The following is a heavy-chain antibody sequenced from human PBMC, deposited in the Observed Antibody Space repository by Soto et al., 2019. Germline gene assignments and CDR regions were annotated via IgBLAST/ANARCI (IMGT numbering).Heavy chain of an antibody. V-gene: IGHV4-31*11. CDR1: GETISSGGYS. CDR3: ARVHDFWSGSPIDP. CDR2: IYYSGST. Sequence: LSLSCAVSGETISSGGYSWRWIRQHPGKGLEWIGYIYYSGSTYYNPSLKSRVTISVDTSKNQFSLKLSSVTAADTAVYYSARVHDFWSGSPIDPWGQGTLVTVSS. D-gene: IGHD3-3*01. J-gene: IGHJ5*02.